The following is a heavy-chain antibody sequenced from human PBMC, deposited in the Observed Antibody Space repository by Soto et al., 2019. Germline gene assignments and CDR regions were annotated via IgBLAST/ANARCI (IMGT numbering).Heavy chain of an antibody. CDR3: TRVLDPGNSDS. J-gene: IGHJ4*02. CDR2: VHSGGST. V-gene: IGHV4-59*11. CDR1: GGSISGHY. Sequence: SETLSLTCTVSGGSISGHYWSWIRQAPGKTLEWIGNVHSGGSTNYNPSLRGRLTVSADASRNQFSLTLTSVTAADTAMYYCTRVLDPGNSDSWGQGTLVTVSS.